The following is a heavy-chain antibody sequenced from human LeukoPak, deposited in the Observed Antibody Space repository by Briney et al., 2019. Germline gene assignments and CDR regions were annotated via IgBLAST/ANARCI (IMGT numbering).Heavy chain of an antibody. CDR2: IKQDGSEK. Sequence: GGSLRLSFAASGFTFSSYWMSWVRQAPGKGLEWVANIKQDGSEKYYVDSVKGRFTISRDDAKNTLYLQMNSLRAEDTAVYYCARITSRDYFDYWGQGTLVTVSS. CDR3: ARITSRDYFDY. J-gene: IGHJ4*02. CDR1: GFTFSSYW. D-gene: IGHD2-2*01. V-gene: IGHV3-7*01.